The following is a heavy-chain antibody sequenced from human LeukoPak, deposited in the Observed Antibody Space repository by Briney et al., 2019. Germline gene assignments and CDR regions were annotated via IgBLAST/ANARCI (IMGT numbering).Heavy chain of an antibody. CDR1: GFTFSTYF. Sequence: GGSLRLSCAASGFTFSTYFMTWVRQAPGKGLEWVANMDEDGREKNYADSVKGRFTISRDNAKNSLYLEMNSLRAEDTAVYYCATYLDRSRSFDVLDSWGQGTLVTVSS. CDR2: MDEDGREK. V-gene: IGHV3-7*01. D-gene: IGHD3/OR15-3a*01. J-gene: IGHJ5*01. CDR3: ATYLDRSRSFDVLDS.